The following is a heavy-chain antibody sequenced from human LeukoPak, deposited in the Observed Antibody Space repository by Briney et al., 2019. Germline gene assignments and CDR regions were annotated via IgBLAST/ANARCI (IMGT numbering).Heavy chain of an antibody. CDR3: ARVTIAAQSPPLYYYYYMDV. D-gene: IGHD6-6*01. CDR1: GFTFDDYG. V-gene: IGHV3-20*04. CDR2: INWNGGST. Sequence: GTSLRLSCAASGFTFDDYGMSWVRQAPGKGLEWVSGINWNGGSTGYADSVKGRFTISRDNAKNSLYLQMNSLRAEDTALYYCARVTIAAQSPPLYYYYYMDVWGKGTTVTVSS. J-gene: IGHJ6*03.